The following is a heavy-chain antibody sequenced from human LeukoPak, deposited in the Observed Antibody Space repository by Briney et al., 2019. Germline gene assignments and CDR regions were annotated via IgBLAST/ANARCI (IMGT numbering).Heavy chain of an antibody. CDR3: AKTPDSSGYHYYFDY. D-gene: IGHD3-22*01. V-gene: IGHV3-30*18. CDR2: ISYDGSNK. Sequence: GGSLRLSCAASGFTFSSYGMHWVRQAPGKGLERVAVISYDGSNKYYADSVKGRFTISRDNSKNTLYLQMNSLRAEDTAVYYCAKTPDSSGYHYYFDYWGQGTLVTVSS. J-gene: IGHJ4*02. CDR1: GFTFSSYG.